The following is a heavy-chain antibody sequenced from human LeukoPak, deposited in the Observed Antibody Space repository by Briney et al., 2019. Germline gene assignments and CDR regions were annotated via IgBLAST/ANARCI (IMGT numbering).Heavy chain of an antibody. Sequence: SQTLSLTCTVSGGSISSGGYYWSWIRQHPGKGLEWIGYIYYSGSTYYNPSLKSRVTISVDTSKNQFSLKLSSVTAADTAVYYCARLRKVRGVITSYNWFDPWGQGTLVTVSS. CDR1: GGSISSGGYY. CDR3: ARLRKVRGVITSYNWFDP. CDR2: IYYSGST. J-gene: IGHJ5*02. D-gene: IGHD3-10*01. V-gene: IGHV4-31*03.